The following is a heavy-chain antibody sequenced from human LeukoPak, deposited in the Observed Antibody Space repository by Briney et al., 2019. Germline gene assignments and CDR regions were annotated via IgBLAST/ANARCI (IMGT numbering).Heavy chain of an antibody. J-gene: IGHJ6*02. D-gene: IGHD3-10*01. CDR2: IYHSGST. Sequence: KPSETLSLTCTVSGYSISSGYYWGWIRQPPGKGLEWIGSIYHSGSTYYNPSLKSRVTISVDTSKNQFSLKLSSVTAADTAVYYCARDESVKKGFGELFSYYYYGMDVWGQGTTVTVSS. V-gene: IGHV4-38-2*02. CDR3: ARDESVKKGFGELFSYYYYGMDV. CDR1: GYSISSGYY.